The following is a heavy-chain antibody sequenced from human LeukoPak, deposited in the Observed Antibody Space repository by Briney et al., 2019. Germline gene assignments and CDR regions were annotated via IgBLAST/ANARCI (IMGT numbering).Heavy chain of an antibody. CDR3: ARDGYFDL. CDR1: GYTFTTYV. V-gene: IGHV1-18*01. Sequence: ASVKVSCKASGYTFTTYVIPWVRQAPGQGLEWMGWISAHNGNTNYAQSLQGRVTMTTDTSTNTAYMELRSLRSDDTAVYYCARDGYFDLWGRGTLVTVSS. CDR2: ISAHNGNT. J-gene: IGHJ2*01.